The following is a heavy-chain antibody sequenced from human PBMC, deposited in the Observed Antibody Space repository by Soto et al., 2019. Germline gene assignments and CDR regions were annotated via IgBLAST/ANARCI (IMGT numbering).Heavy chain of an antibody. V-gene: IGHV1-69*04. Sequence: SVKVSCKASGGTFSSYTISWVRQAPGQGLEWMGRIIPILGIANYAQKFQGRVTITADKSTSTAYMELSSLRSEDTAVYYCARDRRSGSWLNWFDPWGQGTLVTVSS. J-gene: IGHJ5*02. D-gene: IGHD6-13*01. CDR3: ARDRRSGSWLNWFDP. CDR2: IIPILGIA. CDR1: GGTFSSYT.